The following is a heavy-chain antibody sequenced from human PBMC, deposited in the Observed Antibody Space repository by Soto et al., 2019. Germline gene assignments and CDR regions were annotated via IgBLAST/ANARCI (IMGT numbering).Heavy chain of an antibody. Sequence: EVQMVESGGGLVQPGGSLRLSCAASGFSISDYWMSWVRQAPGKGLEWGGNINEDGSEENYVDSVKGRFTISRDNARNSLYLQMNSLRVEDTAVYYCCHTWVGGQGTLVTVSS. CDR2: INEDGSEE. CDR1: GFSISDYW. D-gene: IGHD1-26*01. J-gene: IGHJ4*02. CDR3: CHTWV. V-gene: IGHV3-7*01.